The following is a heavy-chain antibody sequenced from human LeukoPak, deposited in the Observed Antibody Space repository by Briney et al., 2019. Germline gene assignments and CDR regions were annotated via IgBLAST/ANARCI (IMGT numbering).Heavy chain of an antibody. Sequence: ASVKVSCKASGGTFSSYAISWVRQAPGQGLEWMGGIIPIFGTANYAQKFQGRVTITADESTSTAYMELNSLRAEDTAVYYCARDLTEQTTVNVFDIWGQGTMVTVSS. V-gene: IGHV1-69*13. J-gene: IGHJ3*02. CDR1: GGTFSSYA. D-gene: IGHD4-17*01. CDR3: ARDLTEQTTVNVFDI. CDR2: IIPIFGTA.